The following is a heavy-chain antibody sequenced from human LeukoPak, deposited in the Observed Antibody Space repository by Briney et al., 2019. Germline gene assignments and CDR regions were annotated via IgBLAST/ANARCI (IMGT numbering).Heavy chain of an antibody. D-gene: IGHD3-10*02. CDR3: ARVRAIFGYDAFDI. CDR2: IWYDGTNK. J-gene: IGHJ3*02. CDR1: GFTFSSYW. Sequence: GGSLRLSCAASGFTFSSYWMSWVRQAPGKGLEWVAVIWYDGTNKYYADSVKGRFTISRENSKNTLYLQMDSLRVEDTAVYYCARVRAIFGYDAFDIWGQGTMVTVSS. V-gene: IGHV3-33*08.